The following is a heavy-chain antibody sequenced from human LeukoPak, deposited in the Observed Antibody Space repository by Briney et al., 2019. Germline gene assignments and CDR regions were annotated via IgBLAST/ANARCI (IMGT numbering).Heavy chain of an antibody. J-gene: IGHJ4*02. D-gene: IGHD2-15*01. Sequence: GGSLRLSCAASGFTFYDYGMNWVRQGPGKGLEWVSGINWSGVITDYADSVRGRFTISRDNAKSSLYLQMNSLRAEDTALYYCARDQGQGVDFFDFWGQGVLVTVSS. V-gene: IGHV3-20*04. CDR2: INWSGVIT. CDR3: ARDQGQGVDFFDF. CDR1: GFTFYDYG.